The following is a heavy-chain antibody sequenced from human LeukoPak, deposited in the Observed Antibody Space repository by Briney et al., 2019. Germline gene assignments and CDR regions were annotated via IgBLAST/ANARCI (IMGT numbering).Heavy chain of an antibody. V-gene: IGHV3-74*01. J-gene: IGHJ4*02. D-gene: IGHD1-26*01. Sequence: HAGGSLRLSCAASGFSFSSYWMHWVRQGPGKGLVWVSRINSDGTSTRYEDSVKGRFTISRDNAKNTVYLQMKSLRAEDRAVYYCATNTGTDLLDYWGQGTLVTVSS. CDR3: ATNTGTDLLDY. CDR2: INSDGTST. CDR1: GFSFSSYW.